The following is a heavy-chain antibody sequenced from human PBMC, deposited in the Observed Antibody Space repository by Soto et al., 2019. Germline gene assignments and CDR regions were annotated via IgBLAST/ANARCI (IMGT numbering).Heavy chain of an antibody. CDR3: ARGYYDFWGSLDTKKSTHYYYYYYMDV. CDR2: IYYSGST. Sequence: SETLSLTCTVSGGSISSSSYYWGWIRQPPGKGLEWIGSIYYSGSTYYNPSLKSRVTISVDTSKNQFSLKLSSVTAADTAVYYCARGYYDFWGSLDTKKSTHYYYYYYMDVWGKGTTVTVSS. V-gene: IGHV4-39*01. D-gene: IGHD3-3*01. J-gene: IGHJ6*03. CDR1: GGSISSSSYY.